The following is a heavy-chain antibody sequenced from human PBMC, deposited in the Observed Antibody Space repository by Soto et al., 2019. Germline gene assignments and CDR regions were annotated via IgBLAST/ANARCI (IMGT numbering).Heavy chain of an antibody. Sequence: PSETLSLTCTVSGGSISSYYWNWIRQPPGKGLEWIGYIYYSGSTNNNPSLKSRVTISVDTSKNQFSLKLNSVTAGDTAVYYCARGAVVVTAILPDYWGQGILVTVSS. CDR2: IYYSGST. CDR1: GGSISSYY. J-gene: IGHJ4*02. CDR3: ARGAVVVTAILPDY. D-gene: IGHD2-21*02. V-gene: IGHV4-59*01.